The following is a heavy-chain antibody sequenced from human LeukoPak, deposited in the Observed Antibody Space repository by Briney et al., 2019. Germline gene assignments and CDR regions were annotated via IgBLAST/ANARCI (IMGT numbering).Heavy chain of an antibody. J-gene: IGHJ4*02. CDR1: EFTFSAYW. CDR3: ARENLAAAADY. V-gene: IGHV3-74*01. Sequence: GGSLRLSCAASEFTFSAYWMHWVRQAPGKGLVWVSRIRGDGSMTNYADSVKGRFTISRDNAKNTLYLQMNSLRLEDTAVYYCARENLAAAADYWGQGTLVTVSS. D-gene: IGHD6-25*01. CDR2: IRGDGSMT.